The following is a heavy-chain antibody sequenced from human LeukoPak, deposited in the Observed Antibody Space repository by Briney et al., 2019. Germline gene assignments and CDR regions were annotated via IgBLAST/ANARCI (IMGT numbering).Heavy chain of an antibody. CDR1: GYTFTSYD. CDR2: MNPNSGNT. D-gene: IGHD3-3*01. J-gene: IGHJ4*02. CDR3: ARDPLRFLEAGFDY. V-gene: IGHV1-8*03. Sequence: GASVKVSCKASGYTFTSYDINWVRQATGQGLEWMGWMNPNSGNTGYAQKFQGRVTITRNTSISTAYMELSSLRSEDTAVYYCARDPLRFLEAGFDYWGQGTLVTVSS.